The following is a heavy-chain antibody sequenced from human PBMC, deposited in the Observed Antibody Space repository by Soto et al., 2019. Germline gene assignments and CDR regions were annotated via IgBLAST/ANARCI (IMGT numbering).Heavy chain of an antibody. CDR1: GFTLSMSA. D-gene: IGHD3-16*02. CDR2: ISDSGDRT. V-gene: IGHV3-23*01. CDR3: AKDRGIIVKAGDAFDV. Sequence: EVQLMESGGGLVQPGGSLRLSCASSGFTLSMSAVNWVRQAPRKGLEWVSYISDSGDRTYYADSVKGRFTISRDRSKNTVSLQMDSRRAEDTAVYYCAKDRGIIVKAGDAFDVWGQGTKVTVSS. J-gene: IGHJ3*01.